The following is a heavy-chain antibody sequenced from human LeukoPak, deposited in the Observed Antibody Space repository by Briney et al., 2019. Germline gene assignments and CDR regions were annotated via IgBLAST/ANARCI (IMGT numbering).Heavy chain of an antibody. CDR2: SGSGGST. V-gene: IGHV3-23*01. J-gene: IGHJ5*02. CDR3: AKRIRVNWFDP. Sequence: GSLRLSCAASGFTFGDYYMSWVRQAPGKGLEWVSASGSGGSTYYADSVKGRFTISRDNSKNTLYLQMNSLRAEDTAVYYCAKRIRVNWFDPWGQGTLVTVSS. CDR1: GFTFGDYY.